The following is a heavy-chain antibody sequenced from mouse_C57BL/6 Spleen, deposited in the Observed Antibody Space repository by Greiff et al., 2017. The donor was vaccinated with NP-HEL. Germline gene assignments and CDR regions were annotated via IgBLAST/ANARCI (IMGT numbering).Heavy chain of an antibody. V-gene: IGHV1-80*01. CDR1: GYAFSSYW. Sequence: QVQLQQSGAELVKPGASVKISCKASGYAFSSYWMNWVKQRPGKGLEWIGQIYPGDGDTNYIGKFKGKATLTADKSSSTAYMQLSSLTSEDSAVYFCANYYGSSSYYYAMDYWGQGTSVTVSS. CDR2: IYPGDGDT. CDR3: ANYYGSSSYYYAMDY. D-gene: IGHD1-1*01. J-gene: IGHJ4*01.